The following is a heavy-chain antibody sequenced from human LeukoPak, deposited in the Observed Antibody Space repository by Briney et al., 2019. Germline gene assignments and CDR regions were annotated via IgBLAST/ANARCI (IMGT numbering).Heavy chain of an antibody. CDR2: ISGSGGST. J-gene: IGHJ3*02. Sequence: GGSLRLSCAASGFTFSSYAMSWVRQAPGKGLEWVSAISGSGGSTYYADSVKGRFTISRDNSKNSLYLQMNSLRAEDTAVYYCARDVTETYYYDSSGSPHDAFDIWGQGTMVTVSS. CDR1: GFTFSSYA. CDR3: ARDVTETYYYDSSGSPHDAFDI. V-gene: IGHV3-23*01. D-gene: IGHD3-22*01.